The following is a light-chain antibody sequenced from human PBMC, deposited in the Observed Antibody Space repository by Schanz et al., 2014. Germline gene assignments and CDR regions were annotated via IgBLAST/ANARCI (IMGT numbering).Light chain of an antibody. Sequence: DIQMTQSPSSLSASVGDSVTIACRSSQNINNNLNWYQQRPGKAPKVLIYGASTLQSGVPSRFSGSGSRTDFSLTISSLQPEDFATYYCQQLNSYPLTFGGGTKVEIK. CDR3: QQLNSYPLT. V-gene: IGKV1-39*01. J-gene: IGKJ4*01. CDR1: QNINNN. CDR2: GAS.